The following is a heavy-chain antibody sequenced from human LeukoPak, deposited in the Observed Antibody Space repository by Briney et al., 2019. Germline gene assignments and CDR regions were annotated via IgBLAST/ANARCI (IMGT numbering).Heavy chain of an antibody. CDR2: MNPNSGNT. Sequence: ASVKVSCKASGYTFTSYDINWVRQATGQGLEWMGWMNPNSGNTGYAQKFQGRVTITADKSTSTAYMELSSLRSEDTAVYYCARGGVYGGTLDYWGQGTLVTVSS. D-gene: IGHD4-23*01. J-gene: IGHJ4*02. CDR1: GYTFTSYD. V-gene: IGHV1-8*01. CDR3: ARGGVYGGTLDY.